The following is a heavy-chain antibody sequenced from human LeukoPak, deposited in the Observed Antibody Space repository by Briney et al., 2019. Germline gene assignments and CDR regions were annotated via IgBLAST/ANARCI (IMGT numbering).Heavy chain of an antibody. CDR3: ARQYYDFWSGYYMDY. CDR2: IYPGDSDT. V-gene: IGHV5-51*01. Sequence: GESPKISCKGSGYSFTSYWIGWVRQMPGKGLEWMGIIYPGDSDTRYSPSFQGQVTISADKSISTAYLQWSSLKASDTAMYYCARQYYDFWSGYYMDYWGQGTLVTVSS. D-gene: IGHD3-3*01. J-gene: IGHJ4*02. CDR1: GYSFTSYW.